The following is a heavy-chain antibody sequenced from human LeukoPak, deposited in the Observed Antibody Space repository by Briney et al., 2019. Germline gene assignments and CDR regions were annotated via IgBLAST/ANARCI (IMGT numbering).Heavy chain of an antibody. CDR2: ISYDGSNK. CDR3: ARDGGSYDY. V-gene: IGHV3-30-3*01. CDR1: GFTFSSYA. D-gene: IGHD1-26*01. J-gene: IGHJ4*02. Sequence: GRSLRLSCAASGFTFSSYAMLWVRQAPGKGLEWEAVISYDGSNKYYADSVKGRFTISRDNSKNTLYLQMNSLRAEDTAVYYCARDGGSYDYWGQGTLVTVSS.